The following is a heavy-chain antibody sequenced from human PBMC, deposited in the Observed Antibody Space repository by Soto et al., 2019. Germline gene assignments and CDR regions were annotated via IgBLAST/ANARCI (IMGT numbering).Heavy chain of an antibody. CDR2: IYYSGST. Sequence: PSETLSLTCTVSGGSISSYYWSWIRQPPGKGLEWIGYIYYSGSTNYNPSLKSRVTISVDTSKNQFSLKLSSVTAADTAVYYCASWYSSGRYDYFDYWGQGPLVTVSS. J-gene: IGHJ4*02. CDR3: ASWYSSGRYDYFDY. CDR1: GGSISSYY. V-gene: IGHV4-59*01. D-gene: IGHD6-19*01.